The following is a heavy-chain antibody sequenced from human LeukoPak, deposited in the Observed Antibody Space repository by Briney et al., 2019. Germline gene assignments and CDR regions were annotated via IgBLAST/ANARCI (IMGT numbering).Heavy chain of an antibody. CDR2: ISWNSGSI. Sequence: PGRSLRLSCAASGFNFDDYAMHWVRQAPGKGLEWVSGISWNSGSIGYADSVKGRFTISRDNAKNSLYLQMNSLRAEDTAVYYCAKGLPYTGYDYWFDPWGLGTLVTVSS. V-gene: IGHV3-9*01. D-gene: IGHD5-12*01. J-gene: IGHJ5*02. CDR3: AKGLPYTGYDYWFDP. CDR1: GFNFDDYA.